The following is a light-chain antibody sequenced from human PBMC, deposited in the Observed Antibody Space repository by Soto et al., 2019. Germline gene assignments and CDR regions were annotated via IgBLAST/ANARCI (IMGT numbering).Light chain of an antibody. CDR3: QQYDNWPRT. J-gene: IGKJ1*01. V-gene: IGKV3-15*01. CDR2: GAS. Sequence: VMTQSPATLSVSPGDRATLSCRASQSVGSDLAWYQQKRGQAPRLLIYGASTRATGIPARFSGSGSGTEFTLTISSLQSEDFAVYYCQQYDNWPRTFGQGTKVDI. CDR1: QSVGSD.